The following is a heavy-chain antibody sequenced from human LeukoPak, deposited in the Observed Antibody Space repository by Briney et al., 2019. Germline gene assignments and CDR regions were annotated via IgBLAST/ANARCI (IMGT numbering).Heavy chain of an antibody. CDR2: IYYSGST. CDR1: GDSVSSGSYY. CDR3: ARALPYCTTTACLGPLGNWFDP. D-gene: IGHD2-8*01. Sequence: SETLSLTCTVSGDSVSSGSYYWSWIRQPPGKGLEWIGYIYYSGSTKYDPSLKSRVTISVDTSKNQISLKLSSVTAADTAFYYCARALPYCTTTACLGPLGNWFDPWGQGTLVTVSS. V-gene: IGHV4-61*01. J-gene: IGHJ5*02.